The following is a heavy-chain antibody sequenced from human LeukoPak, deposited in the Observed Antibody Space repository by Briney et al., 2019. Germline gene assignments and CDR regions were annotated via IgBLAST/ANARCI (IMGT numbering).Heavy chain of an antibody. D-gene: IGHD2/OR15-2a*01. Sequence: GGSLRLSCAASGNYWMHWVRQAPGKGLVWVSHINSDGSWTRYADSVKGRLTISKDNAKKTVYLQMNSLRAEDTAVYYCVSFYETYWGRGTLVTVS. CDR3: VSFYETY. J-gene: IGHJ4*02. CDR2: INSDGSWT. V-gene: IGHV3-74*01. CDR1: GNYW.